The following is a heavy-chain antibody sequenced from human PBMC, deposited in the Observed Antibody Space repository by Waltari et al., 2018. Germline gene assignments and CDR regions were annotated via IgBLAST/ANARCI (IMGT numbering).Heavy chain of an antibody. V-gene: IGHV4-38-2*02. CDR3: ARDGDFWSGYYRYYFDY. D-gene: IGHD3-3*01. J-gene: IGHJ4*02. CDR1: GYSISSGYY. CDR2: IYHSGGT. Sequence: QVQLQESGPGLVKPSETLSLTCAVSGYSISSGYYWGWIRQPPGKGLEWIGSIYHSGGTSYNPSLKRRVTISVDTSKNQFSLKLSSVTAADTAVYYCARDGDFWSGYYRYYFDYWGQGTLVTVSS.